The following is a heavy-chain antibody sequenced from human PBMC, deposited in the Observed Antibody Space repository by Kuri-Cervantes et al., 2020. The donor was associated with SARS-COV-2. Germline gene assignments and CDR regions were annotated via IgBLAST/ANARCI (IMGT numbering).Heavy chain of an antibody. CDR3: ASFGGIPF. J-gene: IGHJ3*01. Sequence: GSLRLSCTVSGGSISSYYWSWIRQPPGKGLEWIGYIYYSGSTNYNPSLKRRVTISVDTSTNQFSLKLSSVTAADTAVYYCASFGGIPFWGQGTMVTVSS. CDR1: GGSISSYY. CDR2: IYYSGST. V-gene: IGHV4-59*01. D-gene: IGHD4-23*01.